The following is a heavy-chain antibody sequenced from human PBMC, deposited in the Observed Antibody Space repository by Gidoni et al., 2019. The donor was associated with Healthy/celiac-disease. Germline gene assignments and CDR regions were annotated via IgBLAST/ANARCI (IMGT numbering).Heavy chain of an antibody. V-gene: IGHV6-1*01. Sequence: QVQLQQSGPGLVKPSQTLSLTCAISGDSVSRTSAAWNWIRQSPSRGLEWLGRTYYRSKWYNDYAVSVKSRITINPDTSKNQFSLQLNSVTPEDTAVYYCARDRWLQLGLFGWFDPWGQGTLVTVSS. CDR2: TYYRSKWYN. CDR3: ARDRWLQLGLFGWFDP. D-gene: IGHD5-12*01. CDR1: GDSVSRTSAA. J-gene: IGHJ5*02.